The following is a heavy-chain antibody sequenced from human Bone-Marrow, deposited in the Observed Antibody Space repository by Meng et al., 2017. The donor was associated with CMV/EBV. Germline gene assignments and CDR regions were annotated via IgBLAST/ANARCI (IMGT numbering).Heavy chain of an antibody. CDR1: GGSISSSSYY. V-gene: IGHV4-61*05. J-gene: IGHJ6*02. CDR3: ARGTYYGMDV. Sequence: GPLRLSCTVSGGSISSSSYYWGWNRQPPGKGLEWIGYIYYSGSTNYNPSIKSRVTISVDTSKNQFSLKLSSVTAADTAVYYCARGTYYGMDVWGQGTTVTVSS. CDR2: IYYSGST.